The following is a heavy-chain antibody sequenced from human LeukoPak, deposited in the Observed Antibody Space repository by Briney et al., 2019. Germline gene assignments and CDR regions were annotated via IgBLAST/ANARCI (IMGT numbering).Heavy chain of an antibody. V-gene: IGHV1-69*05. CDR2: IIPIFGTA. D-gene: IGHD3-3*01. Sequence: SVKVSCKASGGTFSSYAISWVRQAPRQGLEWMGGIIPIFGTANYAQKFQGRVTITTDESTSTAYMELSSLRSEDTAVYYCAGTPYYDFWSGYSAFDYWGQGTLVTVSS. CDR3: AGTPYYDFWSGYSAFDY. CDR1: GGTFSSYA. J-gene: IGHJ4*02.